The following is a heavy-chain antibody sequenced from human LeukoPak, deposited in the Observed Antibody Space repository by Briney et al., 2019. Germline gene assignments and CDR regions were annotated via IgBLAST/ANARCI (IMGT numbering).Heavy chain of an antibody. J-gene: IGHJ3*02. Sequence: ASVKVSCKASGYTFTVYYMHWVRQAPGQGLEWMGWINPNSGGTNYAQKFEGWVTMTRDTSISTAYMELSRLRSDDTAVYYCARGGITGTTRGPTRLNDAFDIWGQGTMVTVSS. V-gene: IGHV1-2*04. CDR2: INPNSGGT. CDR3: ARGGITGTTRGPTRLNDAFDI. CDR1: GYTFTVYY. D-gene: IGHD1-20*01.